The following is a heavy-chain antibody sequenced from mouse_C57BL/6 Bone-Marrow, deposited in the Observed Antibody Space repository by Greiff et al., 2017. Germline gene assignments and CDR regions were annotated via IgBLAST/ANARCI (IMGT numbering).Heavy chain of an antibody. V-gene: IGHV5-6*01. Sequence: DVQLVESGGDLVKPGGSLKLSCAASGFTFSSYGMSWVRQTPDKRLEWVATISSGGSYTYYPDSVKGRFTISRYNAKIALYLQMRSLKSEDTAMYVCARHRYYDGSSSYYFDYWGQGTTLTVSS. J-gene: IGHJ2*01. CDR2: ISSGGSYT. CDR1: GFTFSSYG. D-gene: IGHD1-1*01. CDR3: ARHRYYDGSSSYYFDY.